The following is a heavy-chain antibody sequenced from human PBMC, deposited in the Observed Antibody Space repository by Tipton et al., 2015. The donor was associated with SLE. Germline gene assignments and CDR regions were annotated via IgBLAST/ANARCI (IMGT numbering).Heavy chain of an antibody. D-gene: IGHD5-12*01. Sequence: TLSLTCTVSGGSLSSYYWSWIRQPAGKGLEWIGSIFYTGSTYYNPSLKSRVSFSIDTSKHQFSLKLNSVTAADTAVYYCARRHYSGPFDSWGQGTLVTVSS. V-gene: IGHV4-4*07. J-gene: IGHJ4*02. CDR3: ARRHYSGPFDS. CDR1: GGSLSSYY. CDR2: IFYTGST.